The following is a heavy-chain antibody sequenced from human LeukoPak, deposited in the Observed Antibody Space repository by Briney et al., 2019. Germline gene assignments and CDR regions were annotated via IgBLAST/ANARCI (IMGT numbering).Heavy chain of an antibody. V-gene: IGHV3-11*01. Sequence: GGSLTLSCAASGFTFSDYYMSWIRQAPGKGLEWVSYISSSGSTTYYAHSVKGRFTISRDNDQNSLYLEMQSLRAEDTAVYYCARDLVVPAANYYYYYGMDVWAKGTTVTVSS. CDR3: ARDLVVPAANYYYYYGMDV. CDR1: GFTFSDYY. J-gene: IGHJ6*04. D-gene: IGHD2-2*01. CDR2: ISSSGSTT.